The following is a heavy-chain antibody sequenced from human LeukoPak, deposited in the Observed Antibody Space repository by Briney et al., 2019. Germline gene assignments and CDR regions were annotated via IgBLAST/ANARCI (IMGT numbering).Heavy chain of an antibody. D-gene: IGHD6-13*01. Sequence: PGGSLRLSCAASGFTFSSYSMNWVRQAPGKGLEWVGFIRSKAYGGTTEYAASVKGRFTISRDDSKSIAYLQMNSLKTEDTAVYYCTRDVYSSSWSPGFDPWGQGTLVTVSS. J-gene: IGHJ5*02. V-gene: IGHV3-49*04. CDR3: TRDVYSSSWSPGFDP. CDR2: IRSKAYGGTT. CDR1: GFTFSSYS.